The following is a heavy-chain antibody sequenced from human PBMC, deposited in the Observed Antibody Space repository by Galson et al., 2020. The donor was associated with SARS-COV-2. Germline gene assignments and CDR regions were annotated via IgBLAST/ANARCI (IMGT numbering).Heavy chain of an antibody. CDR3: ARGQYQITMIVVVFTGGAFYFDH. J-gene: IGHJ4*02. Sequence: SETLSLTCAVYGESFSGHYWSWIRQLPGKGLEWIGEINESGSINYNPYLKSRVTISADTSKNQFSLKLRSVTAADTAVNYCARGQYQITMIVVVFTGGAFYFDHWGQGTLVTVSS. CDR2: INESGSI. D-gene: IGHD3-22*01. CDR1: GESFSGHY. V-gene: IGHV4-34*01.